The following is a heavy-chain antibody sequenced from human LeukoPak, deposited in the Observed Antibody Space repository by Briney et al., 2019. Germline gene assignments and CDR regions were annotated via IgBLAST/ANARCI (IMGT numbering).Heavy chain of an antibody. CDR2: ISGSGGTT. CDR1: GFTFSSYS. D-gene: IGHD3-3*01. J-gene: IGHJ4*02. Sequence: GGSLRLSCAASGFTFSSYSMNWVRQAPGKGLEWVSVISGSGGTTYYADSVKGRFTISRDNSKNTLYLQMNSLRAEDTAMYYCAKVFGSTYVIYYFDYWGQGTLVTVSS. V-gene: IGHV3-23*01. CDR3: AKVFGSTYVIYYFDY.